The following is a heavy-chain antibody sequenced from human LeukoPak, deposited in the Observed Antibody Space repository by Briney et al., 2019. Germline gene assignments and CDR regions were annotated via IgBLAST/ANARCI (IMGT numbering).Heavy chain of an antibody. V-gene: IGHV3-23*01. Sequence: GGSLRLSCAASGFTFNTYAMSWVRQAPGKGLEWVSAISGSGGTTYYADSVKGRLTISRDNAEKSLYLQMNSLRAEDTAVYYCARDPIVTTIQRFDFWGQGTLVTVSS. D-gene: IGHD5-12*01. CDR2: ISGSGGTT. J-gene: IGHJ4*02. CDR1: GFTFNTYA. CDR3: ARDPIVTTIQRFDF.